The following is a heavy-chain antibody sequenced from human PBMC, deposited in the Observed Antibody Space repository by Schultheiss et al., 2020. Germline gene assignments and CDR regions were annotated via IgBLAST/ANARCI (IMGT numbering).Heavy chain of an antibody. CDR1: GYSFSNYW. V-gene: IGHV5-51*01. Sequence: GESLKISCKGSGYSFSNYWIGWVRQMPGKGLEWMGMIYAGDSDTKYSPSFKGQVSISVDRSISTAYLQWSSLKAPDTAVYYCARRGGYGDLNYYGLDVWGQGTTVTVSS. CDR2: IYAGDSDT. CDR3: ARRGGYGDLNYYGLDV. J-gene: IGHJ6*02. D-gene: IGHD4-17*01.